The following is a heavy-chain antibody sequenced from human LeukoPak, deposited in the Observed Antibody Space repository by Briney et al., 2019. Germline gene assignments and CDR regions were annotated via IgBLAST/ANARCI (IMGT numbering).Heavy chain of an antibody. CDR3: ERVLRDILTGYYSYYLDD. Sequence: GGSLRLSCAASGFTFSDYDMSWVRQAPGKGLEWVSYISSNGSTTYYADSVKGRFTISRDNSKNSLYLQMNSLRAEDTALYYCERVLRDILTGYYSYYLDDWGQGTPVTVSS. CDR1: GFTFSDYD. CDR2: ISSNGSTT. D-gene: IGHD3-9*01. J-gene: IGHJ4*02. V-gene: IGHV3-11*01.